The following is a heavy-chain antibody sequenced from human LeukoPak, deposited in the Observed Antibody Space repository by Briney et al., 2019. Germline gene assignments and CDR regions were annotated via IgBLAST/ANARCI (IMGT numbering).Heavy chain of an antibody. D-gene: IGHD6-19*01. J-gene: IGHJ5*02. Sequence: GGSLRLSCAASGFTFSSYAMHWVRQAPGKGLEWVSLLSWDGNSTYYADSVKGRFTMSRDSTKESVYLQMNSLRSDDTALYYCAKEGGLFGSGWYAAWGQGTLVTVAS. CDR2: LSWDGNST. CDR3: AKEGGLFGSGWYAA. V-gene: IGHV3-43*01. CDR1: GFTFSSYA.